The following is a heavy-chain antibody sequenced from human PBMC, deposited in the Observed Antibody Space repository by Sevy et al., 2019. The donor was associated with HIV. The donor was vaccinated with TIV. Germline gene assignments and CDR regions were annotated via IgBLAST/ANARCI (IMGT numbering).Heavy chain of an antibody. D-gene: IGHD1-26*01. J-gene: IGHJ4*02. CDR1: GGSISRGGYY. Sequence: SETLSLTCTVSGGSISRGGYYWSWIRQHPGKGLEWIGYIFYSGSTYYYPSLKSRVTISVDTSNNQFSLKLRSVTAADTAVYYCARDPVGATTGLSAFDSWGQGTLVTVSS. CDR3: ARDPVGATTGLSAFDS. CDR2: IFYSGST. V-gene: IGHV4-31*03.